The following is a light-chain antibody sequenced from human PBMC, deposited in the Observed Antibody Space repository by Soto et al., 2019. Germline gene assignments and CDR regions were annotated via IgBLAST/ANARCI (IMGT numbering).Light chain of an antibody. CDR3: QQYGDSPRT. CDR1: QGIGDT. V-gene: IGKV3-20*01. CDR2: GAS. J-gene: IGKJ2*01. Sequence: EIVMTQSPATLSVSPGEGATLSCRASQGIGDTLAWYQQKPGQAPRLLIYGASSRATGIPDRFSGSGSGTDFTLTISRLEPEDFAVYYCQQYGDSPRTFGQGTKGDIK.